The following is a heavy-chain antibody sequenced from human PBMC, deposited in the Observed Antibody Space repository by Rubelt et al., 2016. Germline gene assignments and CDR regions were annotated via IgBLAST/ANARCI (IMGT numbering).Heavy chain of an antibody. J-gene: IGHJ4*02. V-gene: IGHV3-33*01. CDR2: IWYDGSNK. D-gene: IGHD3-22*01. Sequence: EWVAVIWYDGSNKYYADSVKGRFTISRDNSKNTLYLQMNSLRAEDTAVYYCARGGQPNYHDSSGLDYWGQGTLVTVSS. CDR3: ARGGQPNYHDSSGLDY.